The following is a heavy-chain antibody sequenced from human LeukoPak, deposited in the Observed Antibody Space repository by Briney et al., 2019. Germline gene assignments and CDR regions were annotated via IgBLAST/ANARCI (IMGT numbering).Heavy chain of an antibody. Sequence: GGSLRLSCAASGFTFSSYGIHWVRQAPGKGLEWVAFIRYDGSNKYYADSVRGRFTISRDNSKNTLYLQMNSLRAEDTAVYYCTKDHGSSWSTFDYWGQGTLVTVSS. CDR2: IRYDGSNK. V-gene: IGHV3-30*02. CDR1: GFTFSSYG. CDR3: TKDHGSSWSTFDY. D-gene: IGHD6-13*01. J-gene: IGHJ4*02.